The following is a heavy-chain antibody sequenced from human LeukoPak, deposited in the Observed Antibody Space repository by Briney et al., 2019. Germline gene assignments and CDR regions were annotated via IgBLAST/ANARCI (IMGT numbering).Heavy chain of an antibody. CDR3: AGRSGYDPYYFDY. CDR1: GFTFSNYG. Sequence: PGGSLRPSCGASGFTFSNYGMLWVRQTPGKGLDWVAFIRYDGNNKLYADSVKGRFTISRDNSKNTLYLQMNSLRVEDTAVYYCAGRSGYDPYYFDYWGQGTLVTVSS. CDR2: IRYDGNNK. V-gene: IGHV3-30*02. D-gene: IGHD5-12*01. J-gene: IGHJ4*02.